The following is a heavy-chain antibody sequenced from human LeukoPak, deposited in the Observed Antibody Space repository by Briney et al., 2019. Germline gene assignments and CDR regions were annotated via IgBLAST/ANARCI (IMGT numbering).Heavy chain of an antibody. CDR1: GYSFSNYC. Sequence: GESLKISCKGSGYSFSNYCICWVRQMPGKGLEWMGIIYPDDSDTRYSPSFQRQVTISADKSISTSYLQWSSLTASDTAMYYWARPYNYYDSIDIWGQETMVTVSS. CDR3: ARPYNYYDSIDI. J-gene: IGHJ3*02. V-gene: IGHV5-51*01. D-gene: IGHD3-22*01. CDR2: IYPDDSDT.